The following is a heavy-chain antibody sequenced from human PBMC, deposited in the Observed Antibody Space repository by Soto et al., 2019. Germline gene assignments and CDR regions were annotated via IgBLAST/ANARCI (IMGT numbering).Heavy chain of an antibody. J-gene: IGHJ4*02. V-gene: IGHV3-23*01. CDR2: LTGSSSNI. Sequence: EVQLLESGGGLVQPGGSLRLSCAASGFSFRNYAMSWVRQAPGKGLEWISTLTGSSSNIYYADSVKGRFAISRDNSRNTLYLQTTSLAAEATAVYYCANGRATYGLLTHDYWGQGTLVTVSS. CDR3: ANGRATYGLLTHDY. CDR1: GFSFRNYA. D-gene: IGHD3-10*01.